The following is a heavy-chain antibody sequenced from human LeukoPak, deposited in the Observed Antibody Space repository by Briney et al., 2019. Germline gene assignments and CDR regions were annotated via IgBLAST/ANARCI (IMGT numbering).Heavy chain of an antibody. CDR3: ARGTLEHCSGASCYPLDS. CDR1: GFTFSNYA. V-gene: IGHV3-23*01. D-gene: IGHD2-15*01. CDR2: VTGSGGDT. Sequence: PGGSRRLSCAASGFTFSNYAMSWVRQTPGKGLECVSVVTGSGGDTYYTGSVNGRFTISRDNSKNTLYLQMNSLRAEDTAVYYCARGTLEHCSGASCYPLDSWGQGTLVTVSS. J-gene: IGHJ5*01.